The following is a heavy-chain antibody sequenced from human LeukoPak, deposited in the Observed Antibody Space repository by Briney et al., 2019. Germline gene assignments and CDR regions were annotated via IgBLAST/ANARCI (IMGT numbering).Heavy chain of an antibody. D-gene: IGHD2-8*01. CDR2: IYSGGST. V-gene: IGHV3-53*01. J-gene: IGHJ6*02. CDR1: GFTVSSNY. CDR3: ARARGYCTNGVCRPPKYGMDV. Sequence: GGSLRLSCAASGFTVSSNYMSWVHQAPGKGLEWVSVIYSGGSTYYADSVKGRFTISRDNSKNTLYLQMNSLGAEDTAVYYCARARGYCTNGVCRPPKYGMDVWGQGTTVTVSS.